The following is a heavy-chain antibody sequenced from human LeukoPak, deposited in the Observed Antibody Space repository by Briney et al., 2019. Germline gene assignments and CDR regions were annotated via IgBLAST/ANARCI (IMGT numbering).Heavy chain of an antibody. D-gene: IGHD2-21*02. CDR2: ISYDGSNK. Sequence: GGSLRLSCAASGFTFSSYAMHWVRQAPGKGLEWVAVISYDGSNKYYADSVKGRFTISRDNSKNTLYLQMSSLRAEDTAVYYCAREARAYCGGDCYSFAYWGQGTLVTVSS. CDR3: AREARAYCGGDCYSFAY. CDR1: GFTFSSYA. J-gene: IGHJ4*02. V-gene: IGHV3-30*04.